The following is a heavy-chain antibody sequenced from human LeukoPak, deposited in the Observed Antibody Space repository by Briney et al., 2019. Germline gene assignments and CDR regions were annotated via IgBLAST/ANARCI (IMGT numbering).Heavy chain of an antibody. CDR2: IVSDGGRA. CDR1: GFTFSTYG. CDR3: ARDSITEDNSLDY. J-gene: IGHJ4*02. Sequence: PGGSLRLSCSASGFTFSTYGMQWVRQTPGKGLEWVAVIVSDGGRAHYGDSVRGRFTISRDNSKNTLYLQMNSLRVEDTAVYYCARDSITEDNSLDYWGRGTLVTVSS. D-gene: IGHD7-27*01. V-gene: IGHV3-33*05.